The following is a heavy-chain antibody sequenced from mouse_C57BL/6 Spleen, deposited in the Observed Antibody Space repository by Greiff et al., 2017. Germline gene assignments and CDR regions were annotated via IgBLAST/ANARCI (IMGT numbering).Heavy chain of an antibody. CDR1: GFTFSSYG. D-gene: IGHD2-2*01. J-gene: IGHJ3*01. V-gene: IGHV5-6*01. CDR3: ARQGGYFAY. Sequence: EVNVVESGGDLVKPGGSLKLSCAASGFTFSSYGMSWVRQTPDKRLEWVATISSGGSYTYYPDSVKGRFTISRDNAKNTLYLQMSSLKSEDTAMYYCARQGGYFAYWGQGTLVTVSA. CDR2: ISSGGSYT.